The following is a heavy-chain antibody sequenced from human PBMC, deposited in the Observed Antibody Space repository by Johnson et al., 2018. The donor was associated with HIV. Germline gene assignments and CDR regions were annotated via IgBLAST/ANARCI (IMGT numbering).Heavy chain of an antibody. CDR1: GFTFSSYG. CDR2: ISSNGGST. Sequence: VQVVESGGGVVQPGRSLRLSCAASGFTFSSYGMHWVRQAPGKGLEYVSAISSNGGSTYYANSVKGRFTISRDNSKNTLYLQMGSLRAEDMAVYYCARGALSPAAPDAFDIWGQGTMVTVSS. V-gene: IGHV3-64*01. D-gene: IGHD6-13*01. J-gene: IGHJ3*02. CDR3: ARGALSPAAPDAFDI.